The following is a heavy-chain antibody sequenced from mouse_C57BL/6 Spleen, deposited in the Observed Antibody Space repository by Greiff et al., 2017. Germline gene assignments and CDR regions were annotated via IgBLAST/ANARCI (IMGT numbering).Heavy chain of an antibody. CDR1: GFTFSDYG. CDR3: ARQWDETRAKCY. D-gene: IGHD3-1*01. V-gene: IGHV5-15*01. J-gene: IGHJ4*01. Sequence: EVKLMESGGGLVQPGGSLKLSCAASGFTFSDYGMAWVRQAPRKGPEWVAFISNLAYSIYYADTVTGRFTISRENAKNTLYLEMSSLRSEDTAMYYCARQWDETRAKCYWGQGASVTVSS. CDR2: ISNLAYSI.